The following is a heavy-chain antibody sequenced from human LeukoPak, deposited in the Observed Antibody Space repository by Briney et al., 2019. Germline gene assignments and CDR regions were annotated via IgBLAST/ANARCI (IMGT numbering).Heavy chain of an antibody. J-gene: IGHJ4*02. CDR2: IVVGSGNT. D-gene: IGHD3-3*01. V-gene: IGHV1-58*02. CDR3: AADSDSSEEWASFDY. CDR1: GYTFTSYG. Sequence: SVKVSCKASGYTFTSYGISWVRQAPGQGLEWMGWIVVGSGNTNYAQKFQERVTITRDMSTSTAYMELSSLRSEDTAVYYCAADSDSSEEWASFDYWGQGTLVTVSS.